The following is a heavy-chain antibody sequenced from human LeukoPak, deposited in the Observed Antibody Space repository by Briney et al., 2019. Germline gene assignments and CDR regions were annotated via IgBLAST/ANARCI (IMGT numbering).Heavy chain of an antibody. CDR1: GFTFSSYS. CDR2: ISSSSSTI. J-gene: IGHJ5*02. D-gene: IGHD5/OR15-5a*01. Sequence: GGSLRLSCAASGFTFSSYSMEWVRQAPGKGLEWVSHISSSSSTIFYADSVKGRFTISRDNAKNSLYLQMNSLRAEDTAVYHCARASSVASNWFDPWGQGTLVTVSS. CDR3: ARASSVASNWFDP. V-gene: IGHV3-48*01.